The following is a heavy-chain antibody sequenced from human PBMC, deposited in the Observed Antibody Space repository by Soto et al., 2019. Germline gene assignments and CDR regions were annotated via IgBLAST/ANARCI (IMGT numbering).Heavy chain of an antibody. CDR1: GFTFSNAW. CDR2: INPDGSEK. CDR3: SRSLDF. Sequence: GGSLRLSCAASGFTFSNAWMDWVRQAPGKGLEWVANINPDGSEKHSVDSVKGRFTISRDNAKNSLYLQMSSQTREDSALYYCSRSLDFWGQGTRVTVSS. V-gene: IGHV3-7*01. J-gene: IGHJ4*02.